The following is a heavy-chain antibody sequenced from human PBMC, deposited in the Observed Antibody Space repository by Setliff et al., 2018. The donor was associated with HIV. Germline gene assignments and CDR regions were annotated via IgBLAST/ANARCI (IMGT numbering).Heavy chain of an antibody. V-gene: IGHV4-61*02. CDR2: IHGGGHT. CDR1: GGSISSVTSY. D-gene: IGHD5-18*01. CDR3: ARTLRAAAMGYFDY. Sequence: TSETLSLTCTVSGGSISSVTSYWSWIWQPAGKGLEWIGRIHGGGHTDYNPSLKDRVTISIDTSNNQFSLSLNSVTAADTAVYYCARTLRAAAMGYFDYWGQGTLVTVSS. J-gene: IGHJ4*02.